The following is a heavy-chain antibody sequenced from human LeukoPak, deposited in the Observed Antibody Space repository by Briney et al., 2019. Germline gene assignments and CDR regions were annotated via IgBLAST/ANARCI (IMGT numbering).Heavy chain of an antibody. V-gene: IGHV4-59*11. CDR1: GGSISSHY. J-gene: IGHJ6*03. CDR3: ARATVTIFGFYYYYYMDV. CDR2: IYYSGST. D-gene: IGHD3-3*01. Sequence: PSETLSLTCTVSGGSISSHYWSWIRQPPGKGLEWIGYIYYSGSTNYNPSLKSRVTISVGTSKNQFSLKLSSVTAADTAVYYCARATVTIFGFYYYYYMDVWGKGTTVTVSS.